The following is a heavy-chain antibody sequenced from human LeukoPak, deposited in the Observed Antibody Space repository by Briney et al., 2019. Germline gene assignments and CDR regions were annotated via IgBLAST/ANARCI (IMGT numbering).Heavy chain of an antibody. Sequence: SGTLSLTCAVSGGSISSSNWWSWVRQPPGKGLEWIGEIYHSGSTNYNPSLKSRVTISVDTSRNQFSLKLNSVTATDTAVYYCARVKGNYQNWFDPWGQGTLVTVSS. J-gene: IGHJ5*02. CDR3: ARVKGNYQNWFDP. V-gene: IGHV4-4*02. CDR2: IYHSGST. D-gene: IGHD1-7*01. CDR1: GGSISSSNW.